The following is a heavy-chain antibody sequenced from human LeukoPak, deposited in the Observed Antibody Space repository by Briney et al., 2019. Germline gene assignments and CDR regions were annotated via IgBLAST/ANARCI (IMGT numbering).Heavy chain of an antibody. CDR1: GFTFTNYA. CDR2: ISESGGST. Sequence: GGSLRLSCAASGFTFTNYAMSWVRQAPGKGPEWVSGISESGGSTYYVDSVKGRFTISRDNSKNTVYLQMNSLRAEDTAVYYCVKADSGYDLLFDYWGQGTLVTVSS. CDR3: VKADSGYDLLFDY. V-gene: IGHV3-23*01. D-gene: IGHD5-12*01. J-gene: IGHJ4*02.